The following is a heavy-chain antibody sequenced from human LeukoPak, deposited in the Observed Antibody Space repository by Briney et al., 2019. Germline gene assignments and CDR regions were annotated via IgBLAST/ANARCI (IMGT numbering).Heavy chain of an antibody. CDR2: IYTSGST. Sequence: PSETLSLTCTVSGGSISSYYWSWIRQPAGKGLEWIGRIYTSGSTNYNPSLKSRVTMSVDTSKNQFSLKLSSVTAADTAVYYCARDPYYSSGRLNYYYGMDVWGQGTTVTVSS. J-gene: IGHJ6*02. CDR3: ARDPYYSSGRLNYYYGMDV. V-gene: IGHV4-4*07. CDR1: GGSISSYY. D-gene: IGHD6-19*01.